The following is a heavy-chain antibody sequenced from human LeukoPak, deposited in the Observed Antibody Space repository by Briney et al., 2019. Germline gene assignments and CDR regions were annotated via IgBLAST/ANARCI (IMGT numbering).Heavy chain of an antibody. V-gene: IGHV3-74*01. J-gene: IGHJ4*02. CDR1: GFTFSSYW. D-gene: IGHD5-18*01. CDR3: AREDKWIQLWSYFDY. Sequence: GGSLRLSCAASGFTFSSYWLHWVRQAPGKGLVWVSRISSDGSSTRYADSVKGRFTISRDNAKNTLYLQMNSLRAEDTAVYYCAREDKWIQLWSYFDYWGQGTLVTVSS. CDR2: ISSDGSST.